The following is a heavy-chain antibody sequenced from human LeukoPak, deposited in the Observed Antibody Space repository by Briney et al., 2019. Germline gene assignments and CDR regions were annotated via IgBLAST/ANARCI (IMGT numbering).Heavy chain of an antibody. D-gene: IGHD3-3*01. CDR2: ISSSSSYI. CDR1: GFTFSSYS. Sequence: GGSLRLSCAASGFTFSSYSMNWVRQAPGKGLEWVSSISSSSSYIYYADSVKGRFTISRDNAKNSLYLQINSLRAEDTAVYYCARDSSTSGSNYDFWSGYDDAFDIWGQGTMVTVSS. CDR3: ARDSSTSGSNYDFWSGYDDAFDI. J-gene: IGHJ3*02. V-gene: IGHV3-21*01.